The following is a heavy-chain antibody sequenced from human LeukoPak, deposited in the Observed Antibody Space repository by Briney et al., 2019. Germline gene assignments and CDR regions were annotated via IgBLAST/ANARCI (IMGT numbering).Heavy chain of an antibody. J-gene: IGHJ4*02. Sequence: GGSLRLSCTASGFTFGSWIIWVRQAPRKGLEWVASIKQDGSEKYYLDSVKGRFTTSRDSAKNSLYLQMSSLRAEDTAVYYCYDTSGHWGQGTLVTVSS. V-gene: IGHV3-7*01. D-gene: IGHD3-22*01. CDR1: GFTFGSW. CDR2: IKQDGSEK. CDR3: YDTSGH.